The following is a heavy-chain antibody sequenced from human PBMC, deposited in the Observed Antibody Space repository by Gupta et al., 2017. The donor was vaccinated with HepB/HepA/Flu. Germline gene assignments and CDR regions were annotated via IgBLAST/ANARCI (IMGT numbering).Heavy chain of an antibody. CDR2: ISSSSLSI. J-gene: IGHJ4*02. CDR1: GFPFPDYY. V-gene: IGHV3-11*01. Sequence: QVQLVESGGGLVKPGGSLRLSCSASGFPFPDYYMIWIRQAPGKGLEWISYISSSSLSIYYADSVKGRFTISRDNAKNSLYLQMSSLTADDTAVYYCARSRYSTSWLHFDYWGQGTLVTVSS. D-gene: IGHD6-13*01. CDR3: ARSRYSTSWLHFDY.